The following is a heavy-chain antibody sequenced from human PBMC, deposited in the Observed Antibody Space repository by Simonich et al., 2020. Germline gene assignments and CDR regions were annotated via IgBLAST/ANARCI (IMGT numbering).Heavy chain of an antibody. Sequence: EVQLVESGGGLVQPGGSLRLSCAASGFTFSSYWMHWVRQAPGKGRVWVARLNRDGRSTSYANSVKCRFTISRDNAKNTLYLQMNSLRAEDTAVYYCARDYSNYDAFDIWGQGTMVTVSS. CDR2: LNRDGRST. CDR3: ARDYSNYDAFDI. CDR1: GFTFSSYW. J-gene: IGHJ3*02. V-gene: IGHV3-74*01. D-gene: IGHD4-4*01.